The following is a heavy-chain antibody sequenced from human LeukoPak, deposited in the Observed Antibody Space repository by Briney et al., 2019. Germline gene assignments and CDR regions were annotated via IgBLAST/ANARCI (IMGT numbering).Heavy chain of an antibody. V-gene: IGHV4-39*01. CDR1: GGSISSSSYY. Sequence: SETLSLTCTVSGGSISSSSYYWGWIRQPPGKGLEWIGSIYYSGSTYYNPSLKSRVTISVDTSKNQFSLKLSSVTAADTAVYYCATLIIRSLGPPKYYMDVWGKGTTVTVSS. CDR2: IYYSGST. J-gene: IGHJ6*03. D-gene: IGHD3-10*01. CDR3: ATLIIRSLGPPKYYMDV.